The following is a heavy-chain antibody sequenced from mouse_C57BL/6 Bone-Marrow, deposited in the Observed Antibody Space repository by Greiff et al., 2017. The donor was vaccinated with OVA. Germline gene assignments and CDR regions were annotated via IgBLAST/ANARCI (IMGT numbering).Heavy chain of an antibody. V-gene: IGHV1-76*01. CDR2: IYPGSGNT. J-gene: IGHJ1*03. Sequence: VKLMESGAELVRPGASVKLSCKASGYTFTDYYINWVKQRPGQGLEWIARIYPGSGNTYYNEKFKGKATLTAEKSSSTAYMQLSSLTSEDSAVYFCARREIYYYGSRYFDVWGTGTTVTVSS. CDR3: ARREIYYYGSRYFDV. CDR1: GYTFTDYY. D-gene: IGHD1-1*01.